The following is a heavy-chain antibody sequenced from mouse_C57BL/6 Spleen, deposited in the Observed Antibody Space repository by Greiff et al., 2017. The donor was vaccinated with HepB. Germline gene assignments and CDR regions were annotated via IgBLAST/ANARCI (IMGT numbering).Heavy chain of an antibody. J-gene: IGHJ4*01. D-gene: IGHD1-1*01. CDR2: IDPSDSYT. Sequence: QVQLQQPGAELVKPGASVKLSCKASAYTFTSYWMQWVKQRPGQGLEWIGEIDPSDSYTNYNQKFKGKATLTADTSSSTAYMQLSSLTSEDTAVYYSASSSSYDAMDYWGQGTSVTVSS. CDR3: ASSSSYDAMDY. CDR1: AYTFTSYW. V-gene: IGHV1-50*01.